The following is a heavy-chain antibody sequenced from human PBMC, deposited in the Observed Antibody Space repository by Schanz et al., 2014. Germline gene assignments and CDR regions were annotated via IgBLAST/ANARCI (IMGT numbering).Heavy chain of an antibody. CDR1: GYTFTSDS. CDR3: ARAKRFGDMDV. CDR2: INPSGGST. V-gene: IGHV1-46*01. Sequence: QVQLVQSGAEVKKPGASVKVSCKASGYTFTSDSMHWVRQAPGQGLEWMGMINPSGGSTTYAQKFQGRVTRTTDTSTSTAYMELRNLRSDDTAVYYCARAKRFGDMDVWGQGTTVTVSS. J-gene: IGHJ6*02. D-gene: IGHD3-10*01.